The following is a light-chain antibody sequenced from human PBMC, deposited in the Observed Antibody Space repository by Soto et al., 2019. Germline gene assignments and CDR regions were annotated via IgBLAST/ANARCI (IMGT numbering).Light chain of an antibody. J-gene: IGKJ5*01. CDR1: QSIRTS. CDR2: DAS. CDR3: QQRNVWPPIT. V-gene: IGKV3-11*01. Sequence: EVVLTQSPATLSLSRGERATLXXRASQSIRTSLAWYQQKPGQAPRLLXFDASNRANGVPARFGGSGSGTDFTLTINSLEPEDFAVYYCQQRNVWPPITFGQGTRLEIK.